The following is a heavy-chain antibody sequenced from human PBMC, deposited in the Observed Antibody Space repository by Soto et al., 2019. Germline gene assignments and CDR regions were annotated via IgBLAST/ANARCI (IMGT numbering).Heavy chain of an antibody. V-gene: IGHV3-23*01. Sequence: GSLRLSCAASGFTFSSYAMSWVRQAPGKGLEWVSAISGSGGSTYYADSVKGRFTISRDNSKNTLYLQMNRLRAEDTAVYYCAKDLEWLLVNWFDPWGQGTLVTVSS. CDR1: GFTFSSYA. D-gene: IGHD3-3*01. CDR3: AKDLEWLLVNWFDP. J-gene: IGHJ5*02. CDR2: ISGSGGST.